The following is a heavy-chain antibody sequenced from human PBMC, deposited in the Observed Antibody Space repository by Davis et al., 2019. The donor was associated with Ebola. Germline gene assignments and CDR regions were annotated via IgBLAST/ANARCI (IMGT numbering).Heavy chain of an antibody. CDR3: VKDRFTVVVVHGGFDY. D-gene: IGHD2-15*01. CDR2: ISTNGETT. J-gene: IGHJ4*02. Sequence: PGGSLRLSCSASGFTFSSYAMHWVRQAPGKGLESVSRISTNGETTYYAESVKGRFTISRDNSKGTLYLQMRSLRTDDTAVYYCVKDRFTVVVVHGGFDYWGRGTQVTVSS. V-gene: IGHV3-64D*06. CDR1: GFTFSSYA.